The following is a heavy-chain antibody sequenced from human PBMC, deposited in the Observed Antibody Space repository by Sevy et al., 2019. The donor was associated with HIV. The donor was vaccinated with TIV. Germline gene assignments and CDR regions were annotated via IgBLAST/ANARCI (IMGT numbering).Heavy chain of an antibody. CDR1: GGSISSSSYY. J-gene: IGHJ5*02. CDR3: ARGAAAVVRDWFDP. D-gene: IGHD3-16*02. V-gene: IGHV4-39*01. CDR2: IYYSGST. Sequence: SETLSLTCTVSGGSISSSSYYWGWIRQPPGKGLEWIGSIYYSGSTYYNPSLKSRVTISVDTSKNQFSLKLSSVTAADTAVYYCARGAAAVVRDWFDPWGQGTLVTVSS.